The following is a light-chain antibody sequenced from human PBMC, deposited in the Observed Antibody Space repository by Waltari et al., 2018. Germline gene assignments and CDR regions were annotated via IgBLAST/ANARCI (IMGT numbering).Light chain of an antibody. V-gene: IGLV2-14*03. CDR1: SSDVGSYNY. CDR2: DVT. J-gene: IGLJ2*01. CDR3: SSYMDTTTLEL. Sequence: QSALTQPASVSGSPGQSITISCTGTSSDVGSYNYVSWYQQHPGKDPKLMIYDVTNRPAGVSKRFSGSKSGNTASLTISGLQAEDEADYYCSSYMDTTTLELFGGGTSLTVL.